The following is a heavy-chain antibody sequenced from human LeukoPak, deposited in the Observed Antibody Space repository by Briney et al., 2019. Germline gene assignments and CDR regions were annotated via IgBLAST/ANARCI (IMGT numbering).Heavy chain of an antibody. CDR2: ISGSGGST. Sequence: PGGSLRLSCAASGFTFSSYAMSWVRQAPGKGLEWVSAISGSGGSTYYADSVKGRFTISRDNSKNTLYLQMNSLRAEDTAVYYCAKDRVTMVVTRNVAAAFDIWGQGTMVTVSS. CDR3: AKDRVTMVVTRNVAAAFDI. D-gene: IGHD4-23*01. J-gene: IGHJ3*02. CDR1: GFTFSSYA. V-gene: IGHV3-23*01.